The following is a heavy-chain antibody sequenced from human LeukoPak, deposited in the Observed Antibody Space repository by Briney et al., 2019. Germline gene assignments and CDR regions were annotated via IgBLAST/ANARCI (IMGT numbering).Heavy chain of an antibody. Sequence: GGSLRLSCAASGFTFSSYAMSWVRQAPGKGLEWVSAIDTAGGTHYADSVKGRFTISRDISKNALYLQMNSLRAEDTAIYYCAKRMAGSDFYFDYWGQGTLVSVSS. CDR2: IDTAGGT. CDR3: AKRMAGSDFYFDY. CDR1: GFTFSSYA. D-gene: IGHD2-21*02. J-gene: IGHJ4*02. V-gene: IGHV3-23*01.